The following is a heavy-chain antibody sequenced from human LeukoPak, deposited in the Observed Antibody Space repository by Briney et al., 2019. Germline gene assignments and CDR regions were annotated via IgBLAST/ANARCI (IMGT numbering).Heavy chain of an antibody. CDR1: GGSISSSSYY. V-gene: IGHV4-39*01. CDR2: IYYSGST. J-gene: IGHJ4*02. D-gene: IGHD6-13*01. CDR3: ASDRIAAAGTDLD. Sequence: SETLSLTCTVSGGSISSSSYYWGWIRQPPGKGLEWIGSIYYSGSTYYNPSLKSRVTISVDTSENQFSLKLSSVTAADTAVYYCASDRIAAAGTDLDWGQGTLVTVSS.